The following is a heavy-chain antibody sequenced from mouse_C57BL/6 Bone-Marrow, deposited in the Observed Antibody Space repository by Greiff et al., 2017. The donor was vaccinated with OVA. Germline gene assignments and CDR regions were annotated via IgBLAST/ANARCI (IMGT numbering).Heavy chain of an antibody. D-gene: IGHD1-1*01. CDR2: IRNKANGYTT. CDR3: ARQITTVVPFYAMDY. CDR1: GFTFTDYY. Sequence: EVKVEESGGGLVQPGGSLSLSCAASGFTFTDYYMSWVRQPPGKALEWLGFIRNKANGYTTEYSASVKGRFTISRDNSQSILYLQMNALRAEDSATYYCARQITTVVPFYAMDYWGQGTSVTVSS. J-gene: IGHJ4*01. V-gene: IGHV7-3*01.